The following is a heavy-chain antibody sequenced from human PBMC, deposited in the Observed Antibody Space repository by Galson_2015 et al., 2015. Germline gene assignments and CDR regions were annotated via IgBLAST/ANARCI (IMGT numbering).Heavy chain of an antibody. CDR3: ARARSYGMDV. J-gene: IGHJ6*02. V-gene: IGHV1-46*01. CDR2: IKTRDGGT. Sequence: SVKVSCKASGYSFTSDHMHWVRQAPGQGLEWMGIIKTRDGGTSYAQRFQGRLTMTRDTSTSIVHMELSSLISEDTAVYYCARARSYGMDVWGQGTTVTVSS. CDR1: GYSFTSDH.